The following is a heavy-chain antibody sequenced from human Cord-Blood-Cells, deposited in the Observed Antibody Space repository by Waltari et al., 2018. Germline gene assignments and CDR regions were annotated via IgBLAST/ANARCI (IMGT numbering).Heavy chain of an antibody. D-gene: IGHD4-4*01. Sequence: QVQLVQSGAEVKKPGSSVKVSCKASGGTFSSHAISWVRQAPGPGREWMGGIIPILGKENYEQKVQGKVTITADKSTSTAYMELCSLRSEDTAGYCCARAWHSNFDYWGPGTLVTVSS. V-gene: IGHV1-69*06. J-gene: IGHJ4*02. CDR2: IIPILGKE. CDR1: GGTFSSHA. CDR3: ARAWHSNFDY.